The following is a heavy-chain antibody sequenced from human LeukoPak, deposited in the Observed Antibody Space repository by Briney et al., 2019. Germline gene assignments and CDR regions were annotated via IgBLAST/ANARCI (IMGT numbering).Heavy chain of an antibody. CDR3: ARQGISPGSWYYSDY. CDR2: MYPGNSDT. J-gene: IGHJ4*02. D-gene: IGHD6-13*01. Sequence: GESRKTSCKGSGYSSTSYRIGWVRQMPGKGLEWVGIMYPGNSDTRYSPSFQGQVTISADKSITTAYLQWSTLKAPYTAMYHRARQGISPGSWYYSDYWGQGTLVTVSS. V-gene: IGHV5-51*01. CDR1: GYSSTSYR.